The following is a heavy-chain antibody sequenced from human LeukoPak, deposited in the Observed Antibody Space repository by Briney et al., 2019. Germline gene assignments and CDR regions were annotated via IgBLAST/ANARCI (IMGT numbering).Heavy chain of an antibody. D-gene: IGHD3-3*01. CDR1: GFTFDDYA. V-gene: IGHV3-9*01. CDR2: ISWNSGSI. CDR3: AKGSYDFWGGADY. Sequence: GRSLRLSCAASGFTFDDYAMHWVRQAPGKGLEWVSGISWNSGSIGYADSVKGRFTISRDNAKNSLYLQMNSLRAEGTALYYCAKGSYDFWGGADYWGQGTLVTVSS. J-gene: IGHJ4*02.